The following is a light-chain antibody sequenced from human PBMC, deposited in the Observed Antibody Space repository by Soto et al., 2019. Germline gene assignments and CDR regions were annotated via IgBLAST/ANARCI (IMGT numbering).Light chain of an antibody. J-gene: IGKJ2*01. Sequence: AIQMTQSPSSLSASVEDRVTITCRASQGIRNDLGWYQQIPGKAPKLLIYAASSLQSGVPSRFSGSGSGTDFTLTISSLQPEDFATYYCLQDYNYPYTFGQGTKLEIK. CDR2: AAS. CDR3: LQDYNYPYT. CDR1: QGIRND. V-gene: IGKV1-6*01.